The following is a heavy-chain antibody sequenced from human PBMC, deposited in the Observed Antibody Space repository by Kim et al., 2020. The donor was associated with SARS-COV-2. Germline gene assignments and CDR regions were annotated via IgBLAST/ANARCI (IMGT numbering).Heavy chain of an antibody. J-gene: IGHJ6*02. Sequence: DTRKGQITTSRDNAKHSLYLQMNSLGAEDTAVYYCARLPPAYYYYGMDVWGQGTTVTVSS. CDR3: ARLPPAYYYYGMDV. V-gene: IGHV3-11*06.